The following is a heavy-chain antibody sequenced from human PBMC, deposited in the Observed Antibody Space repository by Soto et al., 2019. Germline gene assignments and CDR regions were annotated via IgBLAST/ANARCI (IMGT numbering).Heavy chain of an antibody. CDR3: ALQGYNFWSCYSNADYYYYCMDV. Sequence: EVQLLESGGGLVQPGGSLRLSCAASGFTFSSYAMSWVRQAPGKGLEWVSAISGSGGSTYYADSVKGRFTISGDNSRARLYLPRNSLRAEDTAVYYGALQGYNFWSCYSNADYYYYCMDVWGQGTTVTVSS. D-gene: IGHD3-3*01. J-gene: IGHJ6*02. CDR2: ISGSGGST. CDR1: GFTFSSYA. V-gene: IGHV3-23*01.